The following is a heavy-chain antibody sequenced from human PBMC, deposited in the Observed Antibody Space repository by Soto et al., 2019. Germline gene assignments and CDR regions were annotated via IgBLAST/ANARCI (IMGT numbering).Heavy chain of an antibody. CDR3: ASCIERGRSYCDAFDI. CDR2: IYSGGST. J-gene: IGHJ3*02. D-gene: IGHD1-26*01. CDR1: GFTVSSNY. V-gene: IGHV3-53*01. Sequence: GGSLRLSCAASGFTVSSNYMSWVRQAPGKGLEWVSVIYSGGSTYYADSVKGRFTISRDNSKNTLYLQMNSLRAEDTAVYYCASCIERGRSYCDAFDIWGQGTMVTVSS.